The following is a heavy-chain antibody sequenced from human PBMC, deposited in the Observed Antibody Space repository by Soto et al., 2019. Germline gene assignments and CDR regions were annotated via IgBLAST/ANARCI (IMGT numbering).Heavy chain of an antibody. CDR3: TRRSDAFDI. V-gene: IGHV2-5*02. Sequence: QVTLKESGPTLVKPTQTLTLTCTFSGFSLSTSGVAVGWIRQPPGKALEWLALIYWDDDKRYSPSLKGRLTITKDTSKNQVVLKMPNMDPVDTGTYYCTRRSDAFDIWGQGTMVTVSS. CDR2: IYWDDDK. CDR1: GFSLSTSGVA. J-gene: IGHJ3*02.